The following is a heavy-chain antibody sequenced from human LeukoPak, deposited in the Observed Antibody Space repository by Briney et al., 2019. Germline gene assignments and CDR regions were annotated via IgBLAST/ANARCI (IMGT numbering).Heavy chain of an antibody. J-gene: IGHJ4*02. CDR1: GGSISGYY. CDR2: IYYSGST. V-gene: IGHV4-59*08. Sequence: PSETLSLTCTLSGGSISGYYWSWIRQPPGKGVEWIGYIYYSGSTNYNPSLKSRLTISVDTSKNQFSLKLTSLTAADTAVYYCARHGGTHKSDYFDYWGQGTLVTVSS. CDR3: ARHGGTHKSDYFDY. D-gene: IGHD3-16*01.